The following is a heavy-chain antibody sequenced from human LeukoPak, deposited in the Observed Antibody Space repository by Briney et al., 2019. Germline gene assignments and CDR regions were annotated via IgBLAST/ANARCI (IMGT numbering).Heavy chain of an antibody. CDR2: VFTSGST. D-gene: IGHD6-13*01. CDR3: ARAGALKYGSSWTTFDC. J-gene: IGHJ4*02. Sequence: SETLSLTCTVSGDSISRGNYYWSWIRQPAGKELEWIGRVFTSGSTDYNPSLKSRVTISLDTSKNQFSLNLNSVTAADTAVYYCARAGALKYGSSWTTFDCWGQGTLVTVSS. CDR1: GDSISRGNYY. V-gene: IGHV4-61*02.